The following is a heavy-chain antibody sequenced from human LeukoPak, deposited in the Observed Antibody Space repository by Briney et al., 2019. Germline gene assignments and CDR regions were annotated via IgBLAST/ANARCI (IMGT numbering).Heavy chain of an antibody. J-gene: IGHJ6*02. CDR3: LYDMDV. V-gene: IGHV3-23*01. CDR1: GFTFSSSD. Sequence: GGSLRLSCAASGFTFSSSDMSWVRQAPGKGLEWFSAISGSGGTTYYADSVKGRFTISRDSSKNTLYLQMNSLRAEDTAVYYCLYDMDVWGQGTTVTVSS. CDR2: ISGSGGTT.